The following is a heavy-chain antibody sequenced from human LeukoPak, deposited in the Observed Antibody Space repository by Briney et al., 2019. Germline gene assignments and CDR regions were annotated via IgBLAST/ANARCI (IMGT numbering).Heavy chain of an antibody. J-gene: IGHJ4*01. CDR1: GFTLISYG. D-gene: IGHD1-26*01. V-gene: IGHV3-74*01. Sequence: PGGSLRLSCAPSGFTLISYGIQEVRQAPGKGLVWVSRINPDGSSTSYADSVNGRFTVSRDNAKNTLYLQVNSLRAEDTAVYFCTRELPREVPLDHWGQGTLVTVSS. CDR3: TRELPREVPLDH. CDR2: INPDGSST.